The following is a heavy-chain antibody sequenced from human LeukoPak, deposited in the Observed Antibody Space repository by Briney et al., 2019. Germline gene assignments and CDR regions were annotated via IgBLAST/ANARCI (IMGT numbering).Heavy chain of an antibody. CDR1: GYSFTSYW. J-gene: IGHJ3*02. V-gene: IGHV5-51*01. CDR3: AIARRSIAAYDAFDI. D-gene: IGHD6-6*01. Sequence: GESLKISCKGSGYSFTSYWIGWVRQMPGKGLEWMGIIYPGDSDTRYSPSFQGQVTISADKSISTAYLQWSSLKASDTAMYYCAIARRSIAAYDAFDIWGQGTMVTVSS. CDR2: IYPGDSDT.